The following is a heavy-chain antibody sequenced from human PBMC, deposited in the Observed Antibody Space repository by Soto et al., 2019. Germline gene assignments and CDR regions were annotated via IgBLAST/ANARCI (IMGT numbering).Heavy chain of an antibody. V-gene: IGHV4-34*01. D-gene: IGHD1-1*01. CDR3: ARVERGTATTVVDAFEI. CDR1: GGSVSGANYY. CDR2: MRHSGGT. J-gene: IGHJ3*02. Sequence: QVQLQQWGAGLLKPSETLSLTCAVYGGSVSGANYYWSWIRQPPGKGLEWIGEMRHSGGTHFNPSLESRVTISVDTSTNQFSLKMSSVTAADTALYYCARVERGTATTVVDAFEIWGPGTMVTVSS.